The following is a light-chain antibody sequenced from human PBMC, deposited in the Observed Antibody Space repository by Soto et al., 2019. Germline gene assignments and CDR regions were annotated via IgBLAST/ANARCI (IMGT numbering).Light chain of an antibody. Sequence: EIVLTQSPGTLSLSPGERATLSCRASQSISSNYLAWYQQKPGQAPRLLIYGASSRATGIPDRFSGSGSGTDFTLTISRLEPEDFAVYYCQQYGSSPFRFGQGTRLEI. V-gene: IGKV3-20*01. J-gene: IGKJ5*01. CDR1: QSISSNY. CDR2: GAS. CDR3: QQYGSSPFR.